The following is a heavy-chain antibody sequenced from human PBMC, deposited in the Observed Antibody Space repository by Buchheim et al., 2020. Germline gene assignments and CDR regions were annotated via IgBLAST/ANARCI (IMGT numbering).Heavy chain of an antibody. CDR1: GGSFSGYY. CDR2: INHSGST. CDR3: ARVLITGTHDPYYYGMDV. J-gene: IGHJ6*02. D-gene: IGHD1-7*01. V-gene: IGHV4-34*01. Sequence: QVQLQQWGTGLLKPSETLSLTCAVYGGSFSGYYWSWIRQPPGKGLEWIGEINHSGSTNYNPSLKSRVTISVDTSKNQFSLKLSSVTAADTAVYYCARVLITGTHDPYYYGMDVWGQGTT.